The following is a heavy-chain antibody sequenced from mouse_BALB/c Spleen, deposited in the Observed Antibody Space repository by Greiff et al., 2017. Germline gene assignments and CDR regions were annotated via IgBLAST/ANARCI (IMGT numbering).Heavy chain of an antibody. Sequence: VQLQQSGAELVRPGTSVKVSCKASGYAFTNYLIEWVKQRPGQGLEWIGVINPGSGGTNYNEKFKGKATLTADKSSSTAYMQLSSLTSDDSAVYFCARSWDGFLYFDYWGQGTTLTVSS. CDR3: ARSWDGFLYFDY. CDR2: INPGSGGT. CDR1: GYAFTNYL. D-gene: IGHD4-1*01. V-gene: IGHV1-54*01. J-gene: IGHJ2*01.